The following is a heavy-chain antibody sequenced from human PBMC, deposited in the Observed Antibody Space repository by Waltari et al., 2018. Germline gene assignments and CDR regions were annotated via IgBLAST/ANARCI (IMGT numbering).Heavy chain of an antibody. CDR3: ARGSMIVGVLVPFDS. Sequence: EVQLVETGGGLIQPGGSLRLSCVASGFTVSNNSMSWVRQAPGKGLEWVSIIYSGGSTFYAESVKGRFTISRDNSKNTLDLQMSSLRVEDTAMYYCARGSMIVGVLVPFDSWGQGTLVTVSS. V-gene: IGHV3-53*02. D-gene: IGHD3-3*01. J-gene: IGHJ4*02. CDR2: IYSGGST. CDR1: GFTVSNNS.